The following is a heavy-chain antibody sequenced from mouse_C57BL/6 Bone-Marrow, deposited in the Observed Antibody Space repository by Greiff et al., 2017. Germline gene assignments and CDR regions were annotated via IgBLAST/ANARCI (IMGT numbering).Heavy chain of an antibody. Sequence: QVHVKQPGAELVKPGASVKLSCKASGYTFTSYWMHWVKQRPGQGLEWIGMIHPNSGSTNYNEKFKSKATLTVDKSSSTAYMQLSSLTSEDSAVYYCARSLLLRRYFDVWGTGTTVTVSS. J-gene: IGHJ1*03. CDR3: ARSLLLRRYFDV. CDR1: GYTFTSYW. D-gene: IGHD1-1*01. V-gene: IGHV1-64*01. CDR2: IHPNSGST.